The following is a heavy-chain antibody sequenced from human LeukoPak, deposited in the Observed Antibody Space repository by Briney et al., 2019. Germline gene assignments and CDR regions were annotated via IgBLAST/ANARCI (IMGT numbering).Heavy chain of an antibody. J-gene: IGHJ4*02. CDR2: INPNSGGT. D-gene: IGHD2-2*01. Sequence: GASVKVSFKASGYTFTGYYMHWVRQAPGQGLEWMGWINPNSGGTDYAQKFQGRVTMTRDTSISTAYMELSRLRSDDTAVYYCARTGYCSSTSCYVSYFDYWGQGTLVTVSS. V-gene: IGHV1-2*02. CDR3: ARTGYCSSTSCYVSYFDY. CDR1: GYTFTGYY.